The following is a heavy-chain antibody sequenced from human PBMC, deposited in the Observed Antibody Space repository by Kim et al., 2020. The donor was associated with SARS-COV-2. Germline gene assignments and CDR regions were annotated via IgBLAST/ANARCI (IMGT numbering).Heavy chain of an antibody. V-gene: IGHV3-30*04. D-gene: IGHD3-22*01. CDR3: ARDHPNYYDSYHSTYYYGMDV. CDR1: GFTFSSYA. Sequence: GGSLRLSCAASGFTFSSYAMHWVRQAPGKGLEWVAVISYDGRNKYYADSVKGRFTISRDNAKNTLYLQMNSLRAEDTAVCYCARDHPNYYDSYHSTYYYGMDVWGQGTTVTVSS. CDR2: ISYDGRNK. J-gene: IGHJ6*02.